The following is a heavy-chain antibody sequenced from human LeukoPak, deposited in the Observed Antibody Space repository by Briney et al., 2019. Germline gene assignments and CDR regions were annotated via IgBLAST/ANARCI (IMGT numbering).Heavy chain of an antibody. D-gene: IGHD6-19*01. V-gene: IGHV3-30*03. CDR3: VRGGGCSGSPMRYGTDV. CDR1: GFTFSSYG. CDR2: ISYDGSNK. Sequence: GGSLRLSCAASGFTFSSYGMHWVRQAPGKGLEWVAVISYDGSNKYYADSVKGRFTISRDNAKNILFLQMNSLRAEDTAVYYCVRGGGCSGSPMRYGTDVWGQGTTVTVSS. J-gene: IGHJ6*02.